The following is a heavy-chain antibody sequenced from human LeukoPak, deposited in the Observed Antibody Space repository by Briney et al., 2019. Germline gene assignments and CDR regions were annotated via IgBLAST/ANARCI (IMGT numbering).Heavy chain of an antibody. Sequence: ASVKVSCKASGYTFTTYAMHWVRQAPGQGLEWMGWINPNSGGTNYAQKFQGRVTMTRDTSISTAYMELSRLRSDDTAVYYCAREDYDILTGPSGRYFDYWGQGTLVTVSS. CDR3: AREDYDILTGPSGRYFDY. J-gene: IGHJ4*02. D-gene: IGHD3-9*01. CDR2: INPNSGGT. CDR1: GYTFTTYA. V-gene: IGHV1-2*02.